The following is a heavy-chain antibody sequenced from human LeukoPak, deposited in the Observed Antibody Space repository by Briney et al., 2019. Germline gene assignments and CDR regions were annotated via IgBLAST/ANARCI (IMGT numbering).Heavy chain of an antibody. CDR2: ISYDGSNK. CDR3: ARDGTTDYYYYMDV. CDR1: GFTFSIYA. J-gene: IGHJ6*03. Sequence: GGSLRLSCAASGFTFSIYAMHWVRQAPGKGLEWVAVISYDGSNKYYADSVKGRFTISRDNSKNTLYLQMNSLRAEDTAVYYCARDGTTDYYYYMDVWGNGTTVTVSS. V-gene: IGHV3-30-3*01. D-gene: IGHD1-7*01.